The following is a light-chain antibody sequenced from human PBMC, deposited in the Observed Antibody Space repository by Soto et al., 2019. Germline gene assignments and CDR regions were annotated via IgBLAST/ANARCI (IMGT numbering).Light chain of an antibody. CDR3: TSWTTSTTMI. Sequence: QSALTQPASVSGSPGQSITLSCTGTSSDIGAYNFVSWYQQHPGKAPKLMLYDVSIRPSGVSNRFSGSKSGNTASLTISGLQAEDEADYYCTSWTTSTTMIFGGGTKLTVL. CDR1: SSDIGAYNF. J-gene: IGLJ2*01. CDR2: DVS. V-gene: IGLV2-14*03.